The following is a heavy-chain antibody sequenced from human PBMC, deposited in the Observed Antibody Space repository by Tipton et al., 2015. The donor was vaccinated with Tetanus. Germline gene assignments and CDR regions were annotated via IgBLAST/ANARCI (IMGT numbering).Heavy chain of an antibody. D-gene: IGHD2-15*01. CDR3: ARQTSTGIGGRGPFDY. Sequence: LRLSCTVSGGSLTSSLYYWGWIRQPPGKGLEWIGNFYNGDTTHYNVSLEGRVTISVDTSKHQFSLKLTSLSAADTAVYYCARQTSTGIGGRGPFDYWGQGTVVIVSS. CDR1: GGSLTSSLYY. V-gene: IGHV4-39*01. J-gene: IGHJ4*02. CDR2: FYNGDTT.